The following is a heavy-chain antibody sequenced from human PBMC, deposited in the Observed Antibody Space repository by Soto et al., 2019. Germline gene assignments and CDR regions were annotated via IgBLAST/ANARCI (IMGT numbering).Heavy chain of an antibody. CDR1: GFTFSSYS. J-gene: IGHJ5*02. V-gene: IGHV3-21*01. CDR2: ISSSSSYI. Sequence: GGSLRLSCAASGFTFSSYSMNWVRQAPGKGLEWVSSISSSSSYIYYADSVKGRFTISRDNAKNSLYLQMNSLRAEDTAVYYCVKDTRGSSFRFDPGGQGPLVNVSS. D-gene: IGHD6-13*01. CDR3: VKDTRGSSFRFDP.